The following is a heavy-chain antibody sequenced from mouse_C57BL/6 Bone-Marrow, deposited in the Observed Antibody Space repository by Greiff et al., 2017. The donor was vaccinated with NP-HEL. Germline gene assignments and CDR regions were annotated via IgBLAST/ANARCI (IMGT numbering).Heavy chain of an antibody. J-gene: IGHJ2*01. Sequence: EVKLMESEGGLVQPGSSMKLSCTASGFTFSDYYMAWVRQVPEKGLEWVANINYDGSSTYYLDSLKSRFIISRDNAKNILYLQMSSLKSEDTATYYCARDYYGSIDYWGQGTTLTVSS. CDR3: ARDYYGSIDY. D-gene: IGHD1-1*01. V-gene: IGHV5-16*01. CDR1: GFTFSDYY. CDR2: INYDGSST.